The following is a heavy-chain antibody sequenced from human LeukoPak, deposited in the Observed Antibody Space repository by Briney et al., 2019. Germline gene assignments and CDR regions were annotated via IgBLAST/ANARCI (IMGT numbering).Heavy chain of an antibody. V-gene: IGHV3-7*04. CDR2: IKQDGSQK. CDR1: GFTFSTFW. Sequence: TGGSLRLSCAASGFTFSTFWMSWVRQAPGKGLEWVANIKQDGSQKFYLDSVKGRFTISRDNGNNSLYLHMSRLRVEDTAVYYCARDLKGFNLWGQGALVTVSS. J-gene: IGHJ5*02. CDR3: ARDLKGFNL.